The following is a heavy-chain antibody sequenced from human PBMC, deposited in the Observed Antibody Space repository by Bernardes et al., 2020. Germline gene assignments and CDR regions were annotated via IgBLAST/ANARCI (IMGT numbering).Heavy chain of an antibody. CDR3: ARTSDSMIVVVAGGMDV. Sequence: ASVKVSCKASGYTFTSYAMHWVRQAPGQRLEWMGWINAGNGNTKYSQKFQGRVTITRDTSASTAYMELSSLRSEDTAVYYCARTSDSMIVVVAGGMDVWGQGTTVTVSS. D-gene: IGHD3-22*01. J-gene: IGHJ6*02. CDR2: INAGNGNT. CDR1: GYTFTSYA. V-gene: IGHV1-3*01.